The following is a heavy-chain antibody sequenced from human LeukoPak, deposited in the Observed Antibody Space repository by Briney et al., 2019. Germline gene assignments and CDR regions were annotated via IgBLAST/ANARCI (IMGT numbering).Heavy chain of an antibody. CDR3: AGQNKQQLASEDY. Sequence: SETLSLTCTVSGGSISSSSYYWGWIRQPPGKGLEWIGSIYYSGSTYYNPSLKSRVTISVDTSKNQFSLKLSSVTAADTAVYYCAGQNKQQLASEDYWGQGTLVTVSS. V-gene: IGHV4-39*01. D-gene: IGHD6-13*01. J-gene: IGHJ4*02. CDR1: GGSISSSSYY. CDR2: IYYSGST.